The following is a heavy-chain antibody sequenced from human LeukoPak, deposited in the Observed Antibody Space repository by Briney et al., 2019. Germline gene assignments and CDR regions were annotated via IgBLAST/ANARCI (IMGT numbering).Heavy chain of an antibody. CDR3: ARDILGDSIDY. Sequence: PGGSLRLSCAASGFTFSTYGMNWVRQAPGKGLEWVSYISGSTGTTYYADSVKGRFTISRDNSKNTLYLQMNSLRAEDTAVYYCARDILGDSIDYWGQGTLVTVSS. CDR2: ISGSTGTT. CDR1: GFTFSTYG. J-gene: IGHJ4*02. V-gene: IGHV3-48*01. D-gene: IGHD6-13*01.